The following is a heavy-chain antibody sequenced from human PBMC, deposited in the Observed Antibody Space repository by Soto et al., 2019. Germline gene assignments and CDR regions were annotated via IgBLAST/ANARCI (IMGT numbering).Heavy chain of an antibody. Sequence: ASVKVSCKASGYTFTSYAMHWVRQAPGQRLEWMGRINAGNGNTKYSQKFQGRVTITRDTSASTAYMELSSLRSEDTAVYYCARTPSYDILTGYYVGYGMDVWGQGTEVTVSS. CDR3: ARTPSYDILTGYYVGYGMDV. J-gene: IGHJ6*02. V-gene: IGHV1-3*01. D-gene: IGHD3-9*01. CDR1: GYTFTSYA. CDR2: INAGNGNT.